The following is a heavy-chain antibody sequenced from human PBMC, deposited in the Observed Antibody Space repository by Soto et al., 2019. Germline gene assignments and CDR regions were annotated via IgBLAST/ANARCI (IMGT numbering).Heavy chain of an antibody. Sequence: ASVKVSCKASGYTFTSYAMHWVRQAPGQRLEWMGWINAGNGNTKYSQKFQGRVTITRDTSASTAYMELSSLRSEDTAVYYCARDGMVRGVIAYYYYYGMDVWGQGTTVTVSS. CDR1: GYTFTSYA. CDR3: ARDGMVRGVIAYYYYYGMDV. CDR2: INAGNGNT. V-gene: IGHV1-3*01. J-gene: IGHJ6*02. D-gene: IGHD3-10*01.